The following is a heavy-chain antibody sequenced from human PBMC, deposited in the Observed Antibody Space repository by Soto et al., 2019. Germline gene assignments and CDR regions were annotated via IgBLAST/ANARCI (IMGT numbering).Heavy chain of an antibody. Sequence: GGSLRLSCAASGFTFSSYSMNWVRQAPGKGLEWVSSISSSSSYIYYADSVKGRFTISRDNAKNSLYLQMNSLRADDTAVYYCARGHPYCGGDCPDYRGQGTLVTVSS. V-gene: IGHV3-21*01. CDR2: ISSSSSYI. D-gene: IGHD2-21*02. CDR3: ARGHPYCGGDCPDY. J-gene: IGHJ4*02. CDR1: GFTFSSYS.